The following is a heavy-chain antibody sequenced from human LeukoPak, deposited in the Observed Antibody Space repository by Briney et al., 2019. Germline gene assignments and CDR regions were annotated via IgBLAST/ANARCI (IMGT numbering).Heavy chain of an antibody. CDR2: IYSGGST. CDR3: ARVQWLADFDY. CDR1: GFNVSSNY. D-gene: IGHD6-19*01. J-gene: IGHJ4*02. Sequence: GGSLRLSCAASGFNVSSNYMSWVRQAPGKGLECVSVIYSGGSTYYADSVKGRFTISRDNSKNTLYLQMNSLRAEDTAVYYCARVQWLADFDYWGQGTPVTVSS. V-gene: IGHV3-66*01.